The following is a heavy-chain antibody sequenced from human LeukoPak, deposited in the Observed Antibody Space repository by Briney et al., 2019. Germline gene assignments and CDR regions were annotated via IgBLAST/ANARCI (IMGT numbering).Heavy chain of an antibody. CDR2: IYYSGST. CDR1: GGSFSGYY. CDR3: ARTHPDYYYYYYMDV. Sequence: SETLSLTCAVYGGSFSGYYWSWIRQPPGKGLEWIGSIYYSGSTYYNPSLKSRVTISVDTSKNQFSLKLSSVTAADTAVYYCARTHPDYYYYYYMDVWGKGTTVTVSS. V-gene: IGHV4-34*01. J-gene: IGHJ6*03.